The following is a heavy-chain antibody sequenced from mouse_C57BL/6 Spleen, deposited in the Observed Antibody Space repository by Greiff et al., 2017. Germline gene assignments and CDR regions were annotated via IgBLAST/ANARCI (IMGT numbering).Heavy chain of an antibody. CDR3: APNYYGSSYWFAY. CDR1: GYTFTDYN. Sequence: EVQLQQSGPELVKPGASVKMSCKASGYTFTDYNMHWVKQSHGKSLEWIGYINPNNGGTSYNQKFKGKATLTVNKSSSTAYMELRSLTSEDSAVYYCAPNYYGSSYWFAYWGQGTLVTVSA. CDR2: INPNNGGT. D-gene: IGHD1-1*01. V-gene: IGHV1-22*01. J-gene: IGHJ3*01.